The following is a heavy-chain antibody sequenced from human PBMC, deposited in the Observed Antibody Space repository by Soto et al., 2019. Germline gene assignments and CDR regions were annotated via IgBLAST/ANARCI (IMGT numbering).Heavy chain of an antibody. CDR3: ARGGSIEASPYYFYGMDL. V-gene: IGHV1-69*13. J-gene: IGHJ6*02. CDR1: GGTFSAYA. D-gene: IGHD6-6*01. CDR2: IIPIFVTP. Sequence: ASVKVSCKASGGTFSAYAISWVRQAPGQGLEWMGNIIPIFVTPNYAQKFQGRVTITADESTSTAYMELSSLRSEDTAVYFCARGGSIEASPYYFYGMDLWGQGTTVTVSS.